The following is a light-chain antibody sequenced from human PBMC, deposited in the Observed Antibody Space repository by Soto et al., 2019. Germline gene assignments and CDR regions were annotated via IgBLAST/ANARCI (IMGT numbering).Light chain of an antibody. CDR3: AAWDDSLIAYV. J-gene: IGLJ1*01. V-gene: IGLV1-44*01. CDR1: SSNIGSNT. CDR2: RNN. Sequence: QSVLTQPPSASGTPGQRVTISCSGSSSNIGSNTVNWYQQLPGTAPKLLIYRNNQRPSGVPDRFSGSKSGTSASLAISGLQSEDEADYFCAAWDDSLIAYVFGTGTKVTV.